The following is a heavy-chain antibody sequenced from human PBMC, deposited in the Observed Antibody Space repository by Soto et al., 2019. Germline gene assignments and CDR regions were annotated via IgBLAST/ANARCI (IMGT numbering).Heavy chain of an antibody. J-gene: IGHJ6*03. V-gene: IGHV2-70*11. CDR1: GFSLSTSGMC. D-gene: IGHD6-6*01. Sequence: SGPTLVNPTQTLTLTCTFSGFSLSTSGMCVSWIRQPPGKALEWLARIDWDDDKYYSTSLKTRLTISKDTSKNQVVLTMTNMDPVDTATYYCARIGPPSSGSFYYVDVWGKGTTVTVSS. CDR3: ARIGPPSSGSFYYVDV. CDR2: IDWDDDK.